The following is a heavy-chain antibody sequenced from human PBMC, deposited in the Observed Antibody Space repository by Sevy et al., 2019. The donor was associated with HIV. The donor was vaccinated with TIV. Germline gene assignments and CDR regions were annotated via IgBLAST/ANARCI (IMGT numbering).Heavy chain of an antibody. Sequence: GGSLRLSCAASGFTFTNYAMNWVRKAPGKGLEWVSGISDRGDTTHYAESVKGRFTISRDNSKNTVSLQMSSLRAEDTAIYYCAKLPSTVMFREKGYWGQGTRVTVSS. V-gene: IGHV3-23*01. CDR2: ISDRGDTT. CDR3: AKLPSTVMFREKGY. D-gene: IGHD3-10*01. J-gene: IGHJ4*02. CDR1: GFTFTNYA.